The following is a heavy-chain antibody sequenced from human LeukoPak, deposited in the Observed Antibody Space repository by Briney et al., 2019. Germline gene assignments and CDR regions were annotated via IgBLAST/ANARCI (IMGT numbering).Heavy chain of an antibody. CDR1: GYSFTSYW. Sequence: GESLKISCKGSGYSFTSYWIGWVRQMPGKGLEWMGIIYPGDSGTRYSPTFQGQVTISADKSISTAYLQWSSLKASDTAMYYCARQVFTMVPDYWGQGTLVTVSS. V-gene: IGHV5-51*01. CDR2: IYPGDSGT. CDR3: ARQVFTMVPDY. J-gene: IGHJ4*02. D-gene: IGHD4/OR15-4a*01.